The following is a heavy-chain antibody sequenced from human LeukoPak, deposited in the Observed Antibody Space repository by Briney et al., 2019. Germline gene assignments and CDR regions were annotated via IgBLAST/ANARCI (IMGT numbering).Heavy chain of an antibody. CDR3: ARASYQLLSHVGFDY. J-gene: IGHJ4*02. Sequence: SETLSLTCTVPGGSISSYDWSWIRQPAGKGLEWIGRIYTIGSTNYTPSLKSRVTMSVDTSKNQFSLKLSSVTAADTAVYYCARASYQLLSHVGFDYWGQGTLVTVSS. CDR2: IYTIGST. D-gene: IGHD2-2*01. V-gene: IGHV4-4*07. CDR1: GGSISSYD.